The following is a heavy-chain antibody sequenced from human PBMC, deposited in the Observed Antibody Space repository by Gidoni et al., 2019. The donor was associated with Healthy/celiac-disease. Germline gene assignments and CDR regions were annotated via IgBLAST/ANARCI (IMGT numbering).Heavy chain of an antibody. CDR1: GGSISSSSYH. CDR3: ARRALGIYSSGWLGGGMDV. CDR2: IYYSGST. J-gene: IGHJ6*02. V-gene: IGHV4-39*01. D-gene: IGHD6-19*01. Sequence: QLQLQESGPGLVKPSETLSLTCTVSGGSISSSSYHWGWIRQPPGKGLGWIGSIYYSGSTYYNPSLKSRVTISVDTSKNQFSLKLSSVTAADTAVYYCARRALGIYSSGWLGGGMDVWGQGTTVTVSS.